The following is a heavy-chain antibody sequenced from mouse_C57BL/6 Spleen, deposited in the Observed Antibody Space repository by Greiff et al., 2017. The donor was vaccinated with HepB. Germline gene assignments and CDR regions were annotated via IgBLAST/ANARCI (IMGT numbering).Heavy chain of an antibody. J-gene: IGHJ4*01. CDR1: GYTFTSYW. V-gene: IGHV1-69*01. CDR2: IDPSDSYT. CDR3: ATPSSSYAMDY. Sequence: QVQLQQPGAELVMPGASVKLSCKASGYTFTSYWMHWVKQRPGQGLEWIGEIDPSDSYTNYNQKFKGKSTLTVDKSSSTAYMQLSSLTSEDSAVYYCATPSSSYAMDYWGQGTSVTVSS. D-gene: IGHD1-1*01.